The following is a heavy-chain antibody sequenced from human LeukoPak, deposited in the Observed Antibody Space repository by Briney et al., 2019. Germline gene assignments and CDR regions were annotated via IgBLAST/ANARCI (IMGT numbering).Heavy chain of an antibody. CDR1: GYTFTSYY. V-gene: IGHV1-46*01. D-gene: IGHD2-15*01. Sequence: APVKVSCKASGYTFTSYYMHWVRQAPGKGLEWMGIINPSGGSTSYAQKFQGRVTMTRDMSTSTVYMELSSLRSEDTAVYYCAREQKAGYCSGGSCYSGSWGQGTLVTVSS. CDR2: INPSGGST. J-gene: IGHJ4*02. CDR3: AREQKAGYCSGGSCYSGS.